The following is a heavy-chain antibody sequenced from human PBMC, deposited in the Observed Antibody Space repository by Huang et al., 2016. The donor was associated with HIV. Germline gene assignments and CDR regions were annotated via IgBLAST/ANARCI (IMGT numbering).Heavy chain of an antibody. J-gene: IGHJ4*02. V-gene: IGHV3-7*01. CDR1: GFTFRSYW. CDR3: ARGFQAKPGDY. Sequence: EVHLVESGGGLVRPGRSLRLSCAASGFTFRSYWMNWVRQAPGRGMGWVANIKLDGSGRFYVDSVRGRCTISRDNANNSVSLQLNSLKAEDTGVYYCARGFQAKPGDYWGQGTLVTVSS. CDR2: IKLDGSGR.